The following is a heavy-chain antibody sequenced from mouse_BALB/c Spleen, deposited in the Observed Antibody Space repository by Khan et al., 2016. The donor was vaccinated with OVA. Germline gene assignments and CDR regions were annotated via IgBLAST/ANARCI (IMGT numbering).Heavy chain of an antibody. CDR2: INTETGEP. J-gene: IGHJ2*01. CDR3: AIITTATVGY. Sequence: QIQLVQSGPELKKPGETVKISCKASGYTFTDYSMHWVKQAPGKGLKWMGWINTETGEPTYADDFKGRFAFSLETSASTAYLQINNLKNEDPATYFCAIITTATVGYWGQGTTLTVSS. CDR1: GYTFTDYS. V-gene: IGHV9-2-1*01. D-gene: IGHD1-2*01.